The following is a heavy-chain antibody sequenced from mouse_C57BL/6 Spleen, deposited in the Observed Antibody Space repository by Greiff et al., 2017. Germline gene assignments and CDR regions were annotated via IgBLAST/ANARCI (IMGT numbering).Heavy chain of an antibody. CDR2: INPGSGGT. V-gene: IGHV1-54*01. D-gene: IGHD4-1*01. CDR1: GYAFTNYL. CDR3: ARDGTSGTGYFDV. J-gene: IGHJ1*03. Sequence: VQLQESGAELVRPGTSVKVSCKASGYAFTNYLIEWVKQRPGQGLEWIGVINPGSGGTNYNEKFKGKATLTADKSSSTAYMQLSSLTSEDSAVYFCARDGTSGTGYFDVWGTGTTVTVSS.